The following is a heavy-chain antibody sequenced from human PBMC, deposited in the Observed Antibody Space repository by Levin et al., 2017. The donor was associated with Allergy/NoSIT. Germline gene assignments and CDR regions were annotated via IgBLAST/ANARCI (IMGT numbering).Heavy chain of an antibody. CDR1: GYSFTSYW. Sequence: TGESLKISCKGSGYSFTSYWIGWVRQMPGKGLEWMGIIYPGNSDTRYSPSFQGQVTISADKSISTAYLQWSSLKASDTAMYYCARHDRSDYSYYYYYMDVWGKGTTVTVSS. D-gene: IGHD4-11*01. CDR2: IYPGNSDT. V-gene: IGHV5-51*01. J-gene: IGHJ6*03. CDR3: ARHDRSDYSYYYYYMDV.